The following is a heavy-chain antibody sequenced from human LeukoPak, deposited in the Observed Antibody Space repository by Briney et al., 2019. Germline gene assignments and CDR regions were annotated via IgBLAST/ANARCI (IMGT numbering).Heavy chain of an antibody. J-gene: IGHJ6*03. Sequence: SETLSLTCAVSGYSISSRYYCGWIRQPPGKGLEWIGSIYHSGSTYYNPSLKSRVTISVDTSKNQFSLKLSSVTAEDTAVYYCARGLRESGLQGGYYHYYMDVWGKGTTVTVSS. CDR3: ARGLRESGLQGGYYHYYMDV. CDR2: IYHSGST. V-gene: IGHV4-38-2*01. D-gene: IGHD1-26*01. CDR1: GYSISSRYY.